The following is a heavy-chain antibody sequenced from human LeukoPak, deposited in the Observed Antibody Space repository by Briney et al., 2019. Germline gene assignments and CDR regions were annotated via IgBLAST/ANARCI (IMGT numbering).Heavy chain of an antibody. D-gene: IGHD3-3*01. CDR2: INPNSGGT. V-gene: IGHV1-2*02. J-gene: IGHJ4*02. Sequence: ASAKVSCKASGYTFTGYYMHWVRQAPGQGLEWMGWINPNSGGTNYAQKFQGRVTMTRDTSISTAYMELSRLRSDDTAVYYCARELWDFWSGYYPEKGFDYWGQGTLVTVSS. CDR3: ARELWDFWSGYYPEKGFDY. CDR1: GYTFTGYY.